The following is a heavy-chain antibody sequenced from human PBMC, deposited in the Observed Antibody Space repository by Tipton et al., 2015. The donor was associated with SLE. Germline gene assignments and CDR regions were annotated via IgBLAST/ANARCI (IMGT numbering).Heavy chain of an antibody. CDR3: AREGFGGLPGS. J-gene: IGHJ5*02. D-gene: IGHD3-10*01. V-gene: IGHV4-61*10. Sequence: TLSLTCTVSGGSVNIGDYYWSWIRQPAGKGLEWIGYGFYSGRNNCNPALKSRVTISVDLSKNQISLRLNSVTAADTAVYYCAREGFGGLPGSWGQGMLVTVSS. CDR1: GGSVNIGDYY. CDR2: GFYSGRN.